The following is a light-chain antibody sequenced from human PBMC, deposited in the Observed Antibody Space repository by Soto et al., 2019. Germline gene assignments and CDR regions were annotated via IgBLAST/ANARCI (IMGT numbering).Light chain of an antibody. J-gene: IGKJ4*01. CDR1: QSVSSSY. CDR2: GAS. Sequence: EIVLTQSPGTLSLSPGERATLSCRASQSVSSSYLAWYQQKPGQAPRLLIYGASSRATGIPDRFSGSGSGTDFTLTISRLEADEFAVYYCQQYGSPHTFGGGTKVEIK. CDR3: QQYGSPHT. V-gene: IGKV3-20*01.